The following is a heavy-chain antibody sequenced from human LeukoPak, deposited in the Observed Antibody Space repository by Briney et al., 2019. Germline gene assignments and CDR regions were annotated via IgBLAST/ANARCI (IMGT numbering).Heavy chain of an antibody. V-gene: IGHV4-59*01. D-gene: IGHD6-6*01. Sequence: SETLSLTCTVSGGSISTYYWNWIRQPPGKGLEWIGYIYHSGSTNYNPSLQSRVAISVDTSKNQFSLNLNSVTAADTAVYYCARGGAARLHFQNWGQGTLVTVSS. CDR1: GGSISTYY. CDR3: ARGGAARLHFQN. J-gene: IGHJ1*01. CDR2: IYHSGST.